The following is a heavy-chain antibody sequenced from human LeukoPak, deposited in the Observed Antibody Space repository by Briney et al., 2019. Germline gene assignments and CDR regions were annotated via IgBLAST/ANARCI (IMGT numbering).Heavy chain of an antibody. CDR2: IYYTGCT. J-gene: IGHJ4*02. CDR3: ASTSSGWNTRTGFYY. D-gene: IGHD6-19*01. V-gene: IGHV4-39*01. CDR1: GDSMGIRGYY. Sequence: PAETLSLTCAVSGDSMGIRGYYWAWSRLPRGRGLESIRRIYYTGCTYYNPSLKSRDAISIDASKKQFSLKLTSVPAADTAVYYCASTSSGWNTRTGFYYWGEGALVTASS.